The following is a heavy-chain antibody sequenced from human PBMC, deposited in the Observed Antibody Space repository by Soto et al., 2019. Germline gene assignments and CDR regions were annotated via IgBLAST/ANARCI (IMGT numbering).Heavy chain of an antibody. CDR1: GYTFTGYY. V-gene: IGHV1-2*02. Sequence: ASVKVSCKASGYTFTGYYMHWVRQAPGQGLEWMGWINPNSGGTNYAQKFQGRVTMTRDTSISTAYMELSRLRSDDTAVYYCARVTNWNSPTYSYWGQGTLVTVPS. CDR2: INPNSGGT. CDR3: ARVTNWNSPTYSY. J-gene: IGHJ4*02. D-gene: IGHD1-7*01.